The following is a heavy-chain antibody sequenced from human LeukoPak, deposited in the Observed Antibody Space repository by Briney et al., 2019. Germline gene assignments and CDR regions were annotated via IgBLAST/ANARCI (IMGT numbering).Heavy chain of an antibody. Sequence: SETLSLTCAVSGGSVSSTNWWSWVRQPPGKGLEWIGEIYYSGSTNYNPSLKSRVTISLDKSKNQFSLKLNSVTAADTAVYYCARLGNYDILTGYGMDVWGQGTTVTVSS. D-gene: IGHD3-9*01. CDR2: IYYSGST. CDR3: ARLGNYDILTGYGMDV. V-gene: IGHV4-4*02. CDR1: GGSVSSTNW. J-gene: IGHJ6*02.